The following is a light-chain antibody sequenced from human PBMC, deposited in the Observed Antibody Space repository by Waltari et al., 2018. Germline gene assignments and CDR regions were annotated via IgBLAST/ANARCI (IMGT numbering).Light chain of an antibody. V-gene: IGKV3-15*01. CDR3: QQYDKWPRT. CDR1: QSVRSS. J-gene: IGKJ1*01. CDR2: GAS. Sequence: EIVMTQYPATLSVSPGERATLSCRASQSVRSSLAWYRQKPGQAPRRLIYGASTRATDVPDSLSGSGSETEFTLTISIVQSEDFAVYYCQQYDKWPRTFGQGTKVEI.